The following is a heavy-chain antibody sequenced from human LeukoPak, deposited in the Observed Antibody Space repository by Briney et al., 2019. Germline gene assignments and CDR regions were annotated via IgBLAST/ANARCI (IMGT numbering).Heavy chain of an antibody. V-gene: IGHV3-48*01. D-gene: IGHD1/OR15-1a*01. Sequence: GGSLRLSCAASGFTFSSYSMNWVRQAPGKGLEWVSYISSSSSTIYYADSVKGRFTISRDNAKNSLYLQMNSLRAEDTAVYYCARSSAAEQQMAPYYYYYYYMDVWGKGTTVTVSS. CDR1: GFTFSSYS. CDR2: ISSSSSTI. CDR3: ARSSAAEQQMAPYYYYYYYMDV. J-gene: IGHJ6*03.